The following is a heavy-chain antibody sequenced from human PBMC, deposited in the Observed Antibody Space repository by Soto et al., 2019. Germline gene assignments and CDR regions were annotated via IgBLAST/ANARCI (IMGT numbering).Heavy chain of an antibody. CDR1: GYSFTSYW. Sequence: PGESLKISCKGSGYSFTSYWIGWVRQMPGKGLEWMGIIYPGDSDTRYSPSLQGQVTISADKSISTAYLQWSSLKASDTAMYYCAREHYGDSYYYGMDVWGQGTTVTVSS. CDR3: AREHYGDSYYYGMDV. D-gene: IGHD4-17*01. CDR2: IYPGDSDT. V-gene: IGHV5-51*01. J-gene: IGHJ6*02.